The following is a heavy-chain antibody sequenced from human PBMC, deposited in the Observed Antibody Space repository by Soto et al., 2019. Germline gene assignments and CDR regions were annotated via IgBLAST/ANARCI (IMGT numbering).Heavy chain of an antibody. V-gene: IGHV3-49*03. CDR2: IRSKGFGGTT. D-gene: IGHD3-22*01. CDR3: ARNSSAYSARSGSYNGKGV. J-gene: IGHJ6*01. CDR1: GFSFGDYA. Sequence: GGSLRLSCTASGFSFGDYAVSWFRQAPGKGLEWVGVIRSKGFGGTTEYAASVKGRFSISRDDSKSIAYLEMNSLKTEDTAVCYCARNSSAYSARSGSYNGKGVWGQGTTVTVS.